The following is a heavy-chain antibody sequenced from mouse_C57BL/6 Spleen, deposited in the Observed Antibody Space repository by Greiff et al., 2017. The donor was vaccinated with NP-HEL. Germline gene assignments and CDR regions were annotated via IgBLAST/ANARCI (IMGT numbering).Heavy chain of an antibody. J-gene: IGHJ4*01. CDR2: IHPSDSDT. CDR3: AIEGVYGSSYYYAMDY. V-gene: IGHV1-74*01. Sequence: VQLQQSGAELVKPGASVKVSCKASGYTFTSYWMHWVKQRPGQGLEWIGRIHPSDSDTNYNQKFKGKATLTVDKSSSTAYMQLSSLPSEDSAFYYCAIEGVYGSSYYYAMDYWGQGTSVTVSS. D-gene: IGHD1-1*01. CDR1: GYTFTSYW.